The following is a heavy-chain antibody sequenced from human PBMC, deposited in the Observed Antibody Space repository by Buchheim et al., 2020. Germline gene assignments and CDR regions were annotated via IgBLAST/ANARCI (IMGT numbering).Heavy chain of an antibody. CDR1: GFTFSSYA. CDR3: ARDYFRDTAMGVVDY. D-gene: IGHD5-18*01. J-gene: IGHJ4*02. V-gene: IGHV3-30*01. Sequence: QVQLVESGGGVVQPGRSLRLSCAASGFTFSSYAMHWVRQAPGKGLEWVAVISSDGSNQYYADSVKGRFTISRDNSKNTLYLQMNSLRAEDTAVYYCARDYFRDTAMGVVDYWGQGTL. CDR2: ISSDGSNQ.